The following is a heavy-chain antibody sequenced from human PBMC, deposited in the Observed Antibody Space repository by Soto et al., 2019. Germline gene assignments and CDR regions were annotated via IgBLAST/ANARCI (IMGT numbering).Heavy chain of an antibody. J-gene: IGHJ4*02. CDR3: TTRYYDFWSGWYYFDY. Sequence: PEGSLRLSCAASGFTFSNAWMSWVRQAPGKGLEWVGRIKSKTDGGTTDYAAPVKGRFTISRDDSKNTLYLQMNSLKTEDTAVYYCTTRYYDFWSGWYYFDYWGQGTLVTVSS. CDR1: GFTFSNAW. CDR2: IKSKTDGGTT. D-gene: IGHD3-3*01. V-gene: IGHV3-15*01.